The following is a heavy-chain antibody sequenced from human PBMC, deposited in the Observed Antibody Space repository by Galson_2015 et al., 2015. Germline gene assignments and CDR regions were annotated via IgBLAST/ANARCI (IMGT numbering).Heavy chain of an antibody. D-gene: IGHD3-16*01. CDR3: AKDIGGDNFDASDI. J-gene: IGHJ3*02. V-gene: IGHV3-9*01. CDR1: GFTFDDYA. Sequence: SLRLSCAASGFTFDDYAMHWVRHAPGRGLEWVSGISWNSGSIGYADSVKGRFTISRDNAKNSLYLQMNSLRAEDTALYYCAKDIGGDNFDASDIWGQGTMVAVSS. CDR2: ISWNSGSI.